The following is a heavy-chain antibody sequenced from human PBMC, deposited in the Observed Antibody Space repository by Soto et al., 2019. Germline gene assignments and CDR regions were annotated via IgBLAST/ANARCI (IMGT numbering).Heavy chain of an antibody. CDR2: IYSGGST. J-gene: IGHJ6*02. Sequence: GGSLRLSCAASGFTVSSNYMSWVRQAPGKGLEWVSVIYSGGSTYYADSVKGRFTISRDNSKNTLYLQMNSLRAEDTAVYYCARGSQGHYYYYYGMDVWGQGTTVTV. CDR1: GFTVSSNY. V-gene: IGHV3-53*01. CDR3: ARGSQGHYYYYYGMDV.